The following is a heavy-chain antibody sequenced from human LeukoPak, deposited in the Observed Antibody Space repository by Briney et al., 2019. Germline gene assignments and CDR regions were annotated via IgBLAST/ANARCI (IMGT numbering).Heavy chain of an antibody. Sequence: GGSLRLSCAASGFTFSTYGMYGVRQAPGKGLEWAALIWNDGSKKYYADSVKGRFTISRDNSKNTLYLQMNSLRAEDTAMYYCAKGAFWTGYSKDFYPSGQGILVTVSS. J-gene: IGHJ5*02. CDR2: IWNDGSKK. CDR3: AKGAFWTGYSKDFYP. V-gene: IGHV3-33*06. D-gene: IGHD3/OR15-3a*01. CDR1: GFTFSTYG.